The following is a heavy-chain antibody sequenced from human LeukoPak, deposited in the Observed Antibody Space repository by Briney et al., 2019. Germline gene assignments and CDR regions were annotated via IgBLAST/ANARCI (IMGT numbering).Heavy chain of an antibody. D-gene: IGHD5-24*01. V-gene: IGHV4-30-4*01. CDR2: IYYSGTT. CDR1: GGSISSGDYY. CDR3: ARNQDGYANFDY. Sequence: SETLSLTCTVSGGSISSGDYYWSWIRRPPGEGLEWIGYIYYSGTTFYNPSLKSRPTISVDTSKNQFSLKVSSVTAADTAVYYCARNQDGYANFDYWGQGTLVTVSS. J-gene: IGHJ4*02.